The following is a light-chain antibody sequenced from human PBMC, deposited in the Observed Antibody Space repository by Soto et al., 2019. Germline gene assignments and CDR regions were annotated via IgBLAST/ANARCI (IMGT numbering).Light chain of an antibody. CDR3: QQCYITPHT. CDR1: QSINRS. J-gene: IGKJ2*01. Sequence: DIPMTQSPSSLSASVGDRVTITCRASQSINRSLNWYQQKPEKAPKLLIYAASSLQSGVPSRFSGSGSVTDFTLTISSLQPEDFATYYCQQCYITPHTFGQGTKLEIK. V-gene: IGKV1-39*01. CDR2: AAS.